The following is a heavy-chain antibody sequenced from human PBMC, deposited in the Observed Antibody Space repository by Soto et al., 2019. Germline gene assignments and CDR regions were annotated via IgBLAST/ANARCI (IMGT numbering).Heavy chain of an antibody. J-gene: IGHJ6*02. CDR1: GYTFTGYY. CDR2: INPNSGGT. D-gene: IGHD6-13*01. Sequence: QVQLVQSGAEVKKPGASVKVSCKASGYTFTGYYMHWVRQAPGQGLEWMGWINPNSGGTNYAQKFQGWVTMTRDTSISPAYMELSRLRSDDTAVYYCARGGKFPAAGIVTDYSYYGMDVWGQGTTVTVSS. V-gene: IGHV1-2*04. CDR3: ARGGKFPAAGIVTDYSYYGMDV.